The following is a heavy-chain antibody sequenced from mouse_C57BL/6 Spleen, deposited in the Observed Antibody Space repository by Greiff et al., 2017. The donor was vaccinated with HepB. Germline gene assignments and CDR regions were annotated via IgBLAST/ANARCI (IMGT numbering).Heavy chain of an antibody. CDR3: ARGNWDGGYFDY. CDR1: GYTFTDYN. CDR2: INPNNGGT. D-gene: IGHD4-1*01. Sequence: EVQLQQSGPELVKPGASVKMSCKASGYTFTDYNMHWVKQSHGKSLEWIGYINPNNGGTSYNQKFKGKATLTVNKSSSTAYMELRSLTSEDSAVYYCARGNWDGGYFDYWGQGTTLTVSS. V-gene: IGHV1-22*01. J-gene: IGHJ2*01.